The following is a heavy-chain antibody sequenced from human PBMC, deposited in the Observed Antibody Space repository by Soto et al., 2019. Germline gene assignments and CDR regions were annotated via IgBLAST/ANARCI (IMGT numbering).Heavy chain of an antibody. CDR3: ARDQDLPSSYDFWSGGWFDP. V-gene: IGHV1-69*13. CDR2: IIPIFGTA. Sequence: ASVKVSCKASGGTFSSYAISWVRQAPGQGLEWMGGIIPIFGTANYAQKFQGRVTITADESTSTAYMELSSLRPEDTAVYYCARDQDLPSSYDFWSGGWFDPWGQGTLVTVSS. J-gene: IGHJ5*02. D-gene: IGHD3-3*01. CDR1: GGTFSSYA.